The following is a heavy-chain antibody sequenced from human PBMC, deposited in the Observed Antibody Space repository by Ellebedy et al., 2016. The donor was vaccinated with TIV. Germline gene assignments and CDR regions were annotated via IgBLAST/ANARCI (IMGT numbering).Heavy chain of an antibody. Sequence: GGSLRLSXAASGFTFSSFAMSWVRQAPGKGLEWVSLISDNGGSTYYADSVKGRFTISRDNSKNTLYLQMSSLGADDTAVYYCAKDRYHSSGSYFDNWGQGTLVTVSS. CDR2: ISDNGGST. J-gene: IGHJ4*02. CDR1: GFTFSSFA. V-gene: IGHV3-23*01. CDR3: AKDRYHSSGSYFDN. D-gene: IGHD3-22*01.